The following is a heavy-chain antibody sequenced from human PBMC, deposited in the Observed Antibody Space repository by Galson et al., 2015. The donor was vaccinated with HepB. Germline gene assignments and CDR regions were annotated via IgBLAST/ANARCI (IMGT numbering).Heavy chain of an antibody. V-gene: IGHV1-2*06. CDR1: GYTFTDYY. CDR3: AKSSAYCGGDCYSEFDP. CDR2: INPNSGGT. D-gene: IGHD2-21*02. J-gene: IGHJ5*02. Sequence: SVKVSCKASGYTFTDYYIHWVRQAPGQGLEWMGRINPNSGGTNCAQKFQGRVTMTRDTSITTAYMELSRLRSDDTAVYYCAKSSAYCGGDCYSEFDPWGQGTLVTVSS.